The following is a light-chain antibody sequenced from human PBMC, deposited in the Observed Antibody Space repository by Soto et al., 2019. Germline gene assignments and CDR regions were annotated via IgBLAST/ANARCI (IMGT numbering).Light chain of an antibody. V-gene: IGLV1-51*02. J-gene: IGLJ1*01. Sequence: QSVLTQPPSVSAAPGQKVTISCSGNSSNVGSHGVSWFQQLPGKAPKLLIYEDSQRPSGIPERFSGSKSGTSATLGITGLQTGDEADYYCRTWDSSLRALFGTGTKLTVL. CDR3: RTWDSSLRAL. CDR2: EDS. CDR1: SSNVGSHG.